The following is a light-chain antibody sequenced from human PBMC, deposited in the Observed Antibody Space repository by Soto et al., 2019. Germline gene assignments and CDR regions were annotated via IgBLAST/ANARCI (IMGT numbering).Light chain of an antibody. CDR1: QSISNF. J-gene: IGKJ4*01. V-gene: IGKV1-39*01. Sequence: DIQMTQSPSSLSASLGDRVTITSQASQSISNFLNWFQHKPGKAPKVLISAASTLQSGVPSRFSGSVSGTDFTLTISSLQPEDSASYYCQQYYNSVLTFGGGTKVDIK. CDR3: QQYYNSVLT. CDR2: AAS.